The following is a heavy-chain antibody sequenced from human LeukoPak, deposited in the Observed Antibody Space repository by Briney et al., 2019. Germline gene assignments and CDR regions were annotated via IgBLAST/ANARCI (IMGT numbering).Heavy chain of an antibody. CDR1: GYTFTSYY. D-gene: IGHD2-2*01. V-gene: IGHV1-46*01. CDR2: INPSGGST. CDR3: ARDLATYRYCSSTSCYEPEDY. Sequence: RASVKVSCKASGYTFTSYYMHWVRQAPGQGLEWMGIINPSGGSTSYAQKFQGRVTMTRDTSTSTVYMELSSLRSEDTAVYYCARDLATYRYCSSTSCYEPEDYWGQGTLVTVSS. J-gene: IGHJ4*02.